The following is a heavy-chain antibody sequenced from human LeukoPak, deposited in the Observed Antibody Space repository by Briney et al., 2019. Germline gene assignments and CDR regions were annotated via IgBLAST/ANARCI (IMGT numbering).Heavy chain of an antibody. Sequence: GGSLRLSCAASGFTFSSYAMSWVGQAAGHGLESVSGILSSGGSTYYVNSLNGRFTISRDNAKNTLYLQMSSPRADDTAVYYCATKASTFDYWRQGTLVTVSS. CDR3: ATKASTFDY. J-gene: IGHJ4*02. CDR2: ILSSGGST. CDR1: GFTFSSYA. D-gene: IGHD2-2*01. V-gene: IGHV3-23*01.